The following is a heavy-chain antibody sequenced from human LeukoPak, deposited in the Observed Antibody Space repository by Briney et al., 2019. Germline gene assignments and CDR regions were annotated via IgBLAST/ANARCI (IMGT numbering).Heavy chain of an antibody. CDR3: ARLGITMVRGVMYYYYGMDV. CDR1: GYTFTSYG. CDR2: ISAYNGNT. D-gene: IGHD3-10*01. Sequence: ASVKVSCKASGYTFTSYGISWVRQAPGQGLEWMGWISAYNGNTNYAQKLQGRVTMTTDTSTSTAYMELRSLRSDDTAVYYCARLGITMVRGVMYYYYGMDVWGQGTTVTVSS. V-gene: IGHV1-18*01. J-gene: IGHJ6*02.